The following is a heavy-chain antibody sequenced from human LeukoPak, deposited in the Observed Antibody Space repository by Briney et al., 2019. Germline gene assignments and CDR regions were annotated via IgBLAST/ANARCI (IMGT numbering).Heavy chain of an antibody. D-gene: IGHD1-26*01. CDR3: ARVGSPVLDSGTHWAPDAFDI. CDR2: ISYDGSNK. V-gene: IGHV3-30-3*01. J-gene: IGHJ3*02. Sequence: GGSLRLSCAASGFTFSSYAMHWVRQAPGKGLEWVAVISYDGSNKYYADSVKGRFTISRDNSKNTLYLQMNSLRAEDTAVYYCARVGSPVLDSGTHWAPDAFDIWGQGTMVTVSS. CDR1: GFTFSSYA.